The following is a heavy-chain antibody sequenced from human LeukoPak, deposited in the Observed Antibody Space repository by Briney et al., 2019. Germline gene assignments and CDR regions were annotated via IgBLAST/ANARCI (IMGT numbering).Heavy chain of an antibody. CDR1: GGSISGSSYY. Sequence: SETLSLTCTVSGGSISGSSYYWGWIRQPPGKGLEWIGSIYYSGSTYYNPSLKSPVTISVDTSNNQFSLKLSSVTAADTAEYYCASRKSVGWYFDLWGRGTLVTVSS. V-gene: IGHV4-39*07. J-gene: IGHJ2*01. CDR2: IYYSGST. CDR3: ASRKSVGWYFDL.